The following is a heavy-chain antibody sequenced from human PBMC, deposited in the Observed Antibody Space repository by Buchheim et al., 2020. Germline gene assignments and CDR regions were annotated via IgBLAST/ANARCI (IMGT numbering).Heavy chain of an antibody. CDR2: IYSSGST. CDR3: ARAHYYDVTGYYSYDFDY. D-gene: IGHD3-22*01. V-gene: IGHV4-61*01. J-gene: IGHJ4*02. Sequence: QVQLQESDPGLVKPSETLSVTCTVSGGSVTSGNFYWSWIRQPPGKGLEWIGYIYSSGSTNYHPSLKSRVSISVDTSKTQFSLKLNSVTAADSAVYYCARAHYYDVTGYYSYDFDYWGQGT. CDR1: GGSVTSGNFY.